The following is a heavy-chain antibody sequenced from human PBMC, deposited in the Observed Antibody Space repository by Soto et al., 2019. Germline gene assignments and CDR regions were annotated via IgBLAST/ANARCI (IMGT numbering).Heavy chain of an antibody. CDR3: TKYLCNGRPDY. J-gene: IGHJ4*02. V-gene: IGHV3-23*01. CDR1: GFTFSSYA. CDR2: ISGSGGGT. Sequence: EVQLLESGGALVQPGGSLRLSCAASGFTFSSYAMSWVRQAPGKGLEWVSLISGSGGGTYYADSVKGRFTISRDNSKNTLYLQMNSLRADDSSVFYCTKYLCNGRPDYWGQGTLGTVSS. D-gene: IGHD2-8*01.